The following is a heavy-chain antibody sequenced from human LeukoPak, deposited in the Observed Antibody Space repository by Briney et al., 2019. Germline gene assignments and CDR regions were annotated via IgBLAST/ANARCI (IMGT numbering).Heavy chain of an antibody. Sequence: KTSETLSLTCTVSGGSISSGGYYWSWIRQHPGKGLEWIGYIYYSGSTYYNPSLKSRVTISVDTSKNQFSLKLSSVTAADTAVYYCARESGFGVVTDDAFDIWGQGTMVTVSS. CDR2: IYYSGST. CDR1: GGSISSGGYY. D-gene: IGHD3-3*01. CDR3: ARESGFGVVTDDAFDI. J-gene: IGHJ3*02. V-gene: IGHV4-31*03.